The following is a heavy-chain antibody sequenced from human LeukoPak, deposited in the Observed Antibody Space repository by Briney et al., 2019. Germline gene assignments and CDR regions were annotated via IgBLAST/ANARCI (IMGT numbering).Heavy chain of an antibody. CDR3: ARGVEMATIGNYYYYMDV. V-gene: IGHV4-59*08. D-gene: IGHD5-24*01. J-gene: IGHJ6*03. CDR2: FYYSGST. Sequence: PSETLSLTCTVSGGSMRSYYWNWIRQPPGKVLEWIGYFYYSGSTNYNPSLKSRVTISVDTSKKQFSLKLSSGTAADTAVYYCARGVEMATIGNYYYYMDVWGKGTTVTVS. CDR1: GGSMRSYY.